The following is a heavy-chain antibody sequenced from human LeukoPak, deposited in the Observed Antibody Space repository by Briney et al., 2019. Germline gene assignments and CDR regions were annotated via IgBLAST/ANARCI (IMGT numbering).Heavy chain of an antibody. Sequence: GGSLRLSCAASGFTFSSYSMNWVRQASGKGLEWVSSISSSSSYIYYADSVKGRFTISRDNAKNSLYLQMNSLRAEDTAVYYCARVKLLVWFDPWGQGTLVTVSS. CDR2: ISSSSSYI. D-gene: IGHD3-10*01. V-gene: IGHV3-21*01. J-gene: IGHJ5*02. CDR1: GFTFSSYS. CDR3: ARVKLLVWFDP.